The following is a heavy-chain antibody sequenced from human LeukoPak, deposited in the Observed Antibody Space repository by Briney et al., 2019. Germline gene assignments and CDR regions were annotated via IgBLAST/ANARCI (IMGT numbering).Heavy chain of an antibody. V-gene: IGHV3-23*01. J-gene: IGHJ3*02. CDR2: ISGSGGST. Sequence: NPGGSLRLSCAASGFTFSSYAMSWVRQAPGKGLEWVSAISGSGGSTYYADSVKGRFTISRDNSKNTLYLQMNSLRAEDTAVYYCAKGDIVVVSRWGANDAFDIWGQGTMVTVSS. CDR3: AKGDIVVVSRWGANDAFDI. D-gene: IGHD2-15*01. CDR1: GFTFSSYA.